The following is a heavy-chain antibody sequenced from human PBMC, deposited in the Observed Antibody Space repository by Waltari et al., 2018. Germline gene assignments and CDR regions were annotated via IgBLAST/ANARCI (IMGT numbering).Heavy chain of an antibody. D-gene: IGHD3-16*01. J-gene: IGHJ5*02. CDR1: GFMLKNHW. V-gene: IGHV3-7*01. CDR2: INPEGVGA. CDR3: ARDNTFYADDL. Sequence: QLVQSGGALVQPGGSRRLSCVASGFMLKNHWMLWGRQAPGKGLQWVAKINPEGVGANYVDSVKGRFTVSRDNAKNSLYLQMTSLTTDDTAVYFCARDNTFYADDLWGQGAQVTVSS.